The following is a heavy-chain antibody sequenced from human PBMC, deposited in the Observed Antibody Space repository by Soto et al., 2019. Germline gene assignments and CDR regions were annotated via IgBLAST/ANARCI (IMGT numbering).Heavy chain of an antibody. CDR1: GGSFSGYY. V-gene: IGHV4-34*01. CDR2: INHSGST. D-gene: IGHD6-13*01. CDR3: ARSSSSWPGVGDY. J-gene: IGHJ4*02. Sequence: SETLSLTCAVYGGSFSGYYWSWIRQPPGKGLEWIGEINHSGSTNYNPSLKSRVTISVDTSKNQFSLKLSSVTAADTAVYYCARSSSSWPGVGDYWGQGTLVTVSS.